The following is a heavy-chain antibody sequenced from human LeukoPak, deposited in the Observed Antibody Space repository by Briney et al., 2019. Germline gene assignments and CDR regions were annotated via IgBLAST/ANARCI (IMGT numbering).Heavy chain of an antibody. J-gene: IGHJ5*02. CDR3: ARDPGRYCSRTSCLNWFDP. V-gene: IGHV3-30-3*01. D-gene: IGHD2-2*01. CDR2: ISYDGSNK. CDR1: GFTFSSYA. Sequence: GGSLRLSCAASGFTFSSYAMHWVRQAPGKGLEWVAVISYDGSNKYYADSVKGRFTISRDNSKNTLYLQMNSLRAEDTAVYYCARDPGRYCSRTSCLNWFDPWGQGTLVTVSS.